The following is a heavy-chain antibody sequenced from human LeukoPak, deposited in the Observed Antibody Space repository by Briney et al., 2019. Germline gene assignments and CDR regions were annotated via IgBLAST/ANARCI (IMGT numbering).Heavy chain of an antibody. J-gene: IGHJ2*01. CDR1: GGSFSGYY. D-gene: IGHD4-11*01. CDR3: ARAYSNLLYFDL. V-gene: IGHV4-34*01. Sequence: SETLSLTCAVYGGSFSGYYWSWIRQPPGKGPEWIGEINHSGSTNYNPSLKSRVTISVDTSKNQFSLKLSSVTAADTAVYYCARAYSNLLYFDLWGRGTLVTVSS. CDR2: INHSGST.